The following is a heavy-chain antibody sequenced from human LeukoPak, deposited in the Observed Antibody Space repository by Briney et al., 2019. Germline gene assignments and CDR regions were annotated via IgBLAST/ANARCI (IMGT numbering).Heavy chain of an antibody. CDR1: GFTVSNNH. Sequence: GGSLRLSCVASGFTVSNNHVSWVRQAPGKGLEWVSLIDNVGGTYYADSVKGRFTISRDHSENTLYLHMNSLRVEDSALYYCMGYGGNSFWGQGTLVTVPS. CDR3: MGYGGNSF. D-gene: IGHD4-23*01. J-gene: IGHJ4*02. V-gene: IGHV3-66*01. CDR2: IDNVGGT.